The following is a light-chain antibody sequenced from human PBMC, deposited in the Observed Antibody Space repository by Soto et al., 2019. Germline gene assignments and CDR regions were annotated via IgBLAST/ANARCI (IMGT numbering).Light chain of an antibody. CDR1: QSVSSY. Sequence: EIVLTQSPGTLSLSPGERATLSCRASQSVSSYLAWYQQKPGQAPRLLIYDASNRATGIPARFSGSGSGTEFTLTISSLQSEDFAAYYCQQYNNWPPITFGQGTRLEIK. CDR3: QQYNNWPPIT. CDR2: DAS. V-gene: IGKV3D-15*01. J-gene: IGKJ5*01.